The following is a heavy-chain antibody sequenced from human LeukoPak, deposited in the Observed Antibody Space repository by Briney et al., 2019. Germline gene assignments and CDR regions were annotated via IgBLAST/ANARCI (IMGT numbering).Heavy chain of an antibody. CDR3: ARGGGYSYGSFDY. Sequence: QAGGSLRLSCAASGIIFSNHWMHWVRQAPEKGLVWVSRINRDGSSTSYADSVKGRFTISRDNAKNTLYLQMNSLRAEDTAVYYCARGGGYSYGSFDYWGQGTLVTVSS. CDR2: INRDGSST. CDR1: GIIFSNHW. D-gene: IGHD5-18*01. V-gene: IGHV3-74*01. J-gene: IGHJ4*02.